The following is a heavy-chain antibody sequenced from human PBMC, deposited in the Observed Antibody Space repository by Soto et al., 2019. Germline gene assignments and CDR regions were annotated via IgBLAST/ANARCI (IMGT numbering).Heavy chain of an antibody. CDR2: MFSNDAK. Sequence: QVTLKESGPVLVKPTETLTLTCTVSGFSLSNPRMGVSWIRQPPGKALEWLAHMFSNDAKSYSPSLKTRLTISENTSKSQVVLTMTDTDPVDTATYYCARIGNVPDWHFDLWGRGTQVTVSS. D-gene: IGHD1-1*01. CDR3: ARIGNVPDWHFDL. J-gene: IGHJ2*01. V-gene: IGHV2-26*01. CDR1: GFSLSNPRMG.